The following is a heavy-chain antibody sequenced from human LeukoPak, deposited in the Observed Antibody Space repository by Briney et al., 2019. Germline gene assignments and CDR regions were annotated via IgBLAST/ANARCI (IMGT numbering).Heavy chain of an antibody. Sequence: SETLSLTCTVSGGSISSGGYYWSWIRQHPGKGLEWLGYIYYSGSTDYNPSLKSRVTISVDKSKNQFSLSLSSVTAADTAVYYCARQTRYNYGPAFDFWGQGALVTVSS. J-gene: IGHJ4*02. CDR2: IYYSGST. CDR1: GGSISSGGYY. D-gene: IGHD5-18*01. V-gene: IGHV4-31*03. CDR3: ARQTRYNYGPAFDF.